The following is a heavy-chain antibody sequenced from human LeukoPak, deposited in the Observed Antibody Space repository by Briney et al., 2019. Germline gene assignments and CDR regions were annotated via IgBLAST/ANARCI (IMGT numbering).Heavy chain of an antibody. V-gene: IGHV4-34*01. J-gene: IGHJ5*02. CDR2: INHSGCT. D-gene: IGHD3-10*01. CDR1: GGSFSGYY. Sequence: SETLSLTCAVYGGSFSGYYWSWIRQPPGKGLEWIGEINHSGCTNYNPSLKSRVTISVDTSKNQFSLKLSSVTAADTAVYYCASGVAMVRGAKRRWFDPWGQGTLVTVSS. CDR3: ASGVAMVRGAKRRWFDP.